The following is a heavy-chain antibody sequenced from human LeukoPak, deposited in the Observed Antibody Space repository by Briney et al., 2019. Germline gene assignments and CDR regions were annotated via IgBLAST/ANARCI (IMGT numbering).Heavy chain of an antibody. V-gene: IGHV5-51*01. CDR1: GYSFSSYW. J-gene: IGHJ4*02. Sequence: GESLKISCKGSGYSFSSYWIAWVRQMPGKGLEWMGIIYPADSDTRYSPSFQGQVTISADKSITTAYLQWSSLKASDTAMYYCARALVSTYPQPGDSGARETLVPVSS. D-gene: IGHD2-15*01. CDR2: IYPADSDT. CDR3: ARALVSTYPQPGDS.